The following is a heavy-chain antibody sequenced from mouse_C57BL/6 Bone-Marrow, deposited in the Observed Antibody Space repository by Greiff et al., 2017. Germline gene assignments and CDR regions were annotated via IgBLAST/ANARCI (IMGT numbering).Heavy chain of an antibody. CDR3: ARFDGLMDY. CDR1: GYTFTSYW. CDR2: IYPSDSYT. J-gene: IGHJ4*01. Sequence: QVQLQQPGAELVRPGTSVKLSCKASGYTFTSYWMHWVKQRPGQGLEWIGVIYPSDSYTNYNQKFKGKATLTVDTSSSTAYMQLSSLTSEDSAVYYYARFDGLMDYWGQGTSVTVSS. D-gene: IGHD2-3*01. V-gene: IGHV1-59*01.